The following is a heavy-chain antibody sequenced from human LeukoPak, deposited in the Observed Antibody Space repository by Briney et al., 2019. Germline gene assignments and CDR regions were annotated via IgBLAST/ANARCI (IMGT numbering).Heavy chain of an antibody. D-gene: IGHD2-15*01. Sequence: SETLSLTCTISGGSISSNSYYWGWIRQPPGKGLEWIGSIYYSGSTYYNPSLKNRLTISVDTSKNQFSLKLSSVTAADTAVYYCARDRDIVVVVAANLFDYWGQGTLVTVSS. CDR2: IYYSGST. CDR1: GGSISSNSYY. V-gene: IGHV4-39*07. CDR3: ARDRDIVVVVAANLFDY. J-gene: IGHJ4*02.